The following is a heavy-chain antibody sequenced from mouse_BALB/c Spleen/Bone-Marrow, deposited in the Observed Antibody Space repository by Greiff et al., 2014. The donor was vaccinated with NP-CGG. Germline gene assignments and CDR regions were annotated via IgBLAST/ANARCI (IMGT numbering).Heavy chain of an antibody. CDR3: TRSGTSWLRRSWYFDV. J-gene: IGHJ1*01. Sequence: QVQLKESGAELVKPGASVKLSCKASGYTLTSYYMYWVKQRPGQGLEWIGEINPSNGGTNFNERFKSKATLTVDKSSSTAYMQLSSLTSYDSAIYYCTRSGTSWLRRSWYFDVWGAGTTVTVSS. CDR1: GYTLTSYY. V-gene: IGHV1S81*02. CDR2: INPSNGGT. D-gene: IGHD2-2*01.